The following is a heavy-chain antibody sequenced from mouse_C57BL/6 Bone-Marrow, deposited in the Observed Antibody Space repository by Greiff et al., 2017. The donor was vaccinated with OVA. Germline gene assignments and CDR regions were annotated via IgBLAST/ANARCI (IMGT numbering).Heavy chain of an antibody. CDR1: GFTFSDYY. J-gene: IGHJ1*03. Sequence: EVKLLESGGGLVQPGGSLKLSCAASGFTFSDYYMYWVRQTPEKRLEWVAYISNGGGSSYSEETGKGRGSSCRDKAKNTLYLQMSRLKSEDTAMYCCARQGIYYGYDEWYFDVWGTGTTVTVSS. CDR3: ARQGIYYGYDEWYFDV. CDR2: ISNGGGSS. D-gene: IGHD2-2*01. V-gene: IGHV5-12*01.